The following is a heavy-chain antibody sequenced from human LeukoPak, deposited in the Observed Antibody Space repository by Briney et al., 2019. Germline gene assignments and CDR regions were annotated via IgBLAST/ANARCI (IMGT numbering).Heavy chain of an antibody. J-gene: IGHJ4*02. CDR3: ARRHLGYSDDS. Sequence: GGSLRLSCAVSGFAVNNRYMSWVRQAPGGGLEWVSVLYSDGTTYYADSVKGRFTISRDNSKNILYLQMNSLRVDDSAVYFCARRHLGYSDDSWGQGTQVTVSS. CDR1: GFAVNNRY. D-gene: IGHD3-22*01. V-gene: IGHV3-53*01. CDR2: LYSDGTT.